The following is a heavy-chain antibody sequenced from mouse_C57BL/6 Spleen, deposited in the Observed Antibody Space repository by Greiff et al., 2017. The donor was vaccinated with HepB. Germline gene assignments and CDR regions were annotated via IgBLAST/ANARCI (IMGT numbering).Heavy chain of an antibody. Sequence: VQLKESGGGLVKPGGSLKLSCAASGFTFSDYGMHWVRQAPEKGLEWVAYISSGSSTIYYTDTVKGRFTISRDNAENTLFLQMTSLRSEDTAMYYCARGGYGSSYVAMDYWGQGTSVTVSS. CDR3: ARGGYGSSYVAMDY. CDR1: GFTFSDYG. D-gene: IGHD1-1*01. CDR2: ISSGSSTI. V-gene: IGHV5-17*01. J-gene: IGHJ4*01.